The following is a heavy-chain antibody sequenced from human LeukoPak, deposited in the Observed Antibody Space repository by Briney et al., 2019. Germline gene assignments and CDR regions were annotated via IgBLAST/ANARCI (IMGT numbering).Heavy chain of an antibody. D-gene: IGHD3-10*01. CDR2: IYTSGST. J-gene: IGHJ6*03. CDR1: GGSISSYY. V-gene: IGHV4-4*07. Sequence: SETLSLTCTVSGGSISSYYWSWIRHPAGKGLEWIGRIYTSGSTNYNPSLKSRVTMSVDTSKNQFSLKLSSVTAADTAVYYCARDYRFGGSGTNYYYYMDVWGKGTTVTVSS. CDR3: ARDYRFGGSGTNYYYYMDV.